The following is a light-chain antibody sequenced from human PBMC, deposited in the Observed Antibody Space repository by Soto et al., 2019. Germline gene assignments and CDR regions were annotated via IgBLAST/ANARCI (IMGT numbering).Light chain of an antibody. V-gene: IGKV4-1*01. CDR2: WAS. Sequence: DIVMTQSPDSLAVSLGERATINCKSSQSGSNYLTWYQQKPGQPPKLLIYWASTRESGVPDRFSGSGSGTDFTLTISSLQAEDVAVYDCQQFYSSPFAFGPGTKVDLK. CDR1: QSGSNY. CDR3: QQFYSSPFA. J-gene: IGKJ3*01.